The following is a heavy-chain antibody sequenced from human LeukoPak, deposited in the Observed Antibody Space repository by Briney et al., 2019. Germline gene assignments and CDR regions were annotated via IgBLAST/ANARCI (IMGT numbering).Heavy chain of an antibody. CDR1: GGSFSGYY. J-gene: IGHJ4*02. CDR3: ARGDKSAMVRGVRRFDY. Sequence: SETLSLTCAVYGGSFSGYYWSWIRHPPGKGLEWIGEINHSGSTNYNPSLKSRVTISVDTSKNQFSLKLSSVTAADTAVYYCARGDKSAMVRGVRRFDYWGQGTLVTVSS. CDR2: INHSGST. D-gene: IGHD3-10*01. V-gene: IGHV4-34*01.